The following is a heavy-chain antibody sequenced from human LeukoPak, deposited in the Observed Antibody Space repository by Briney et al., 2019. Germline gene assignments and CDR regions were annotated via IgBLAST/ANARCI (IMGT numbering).Heavy chain of an antibody. CDR3: AGRTGTLDY. CDR2: IYYSGST. CDR1: GGSISSYY. Sequence: SETLSLTCTVSGGSISSYYWSWIRQPPGKGPEWIGYIYYSGSTNYNPSLKSRVTISVDTSKNQFSLKLSSVTAADTAVYYCAGRTGTLDYWGQGTLVTVSS. J-gene: IGHJ4*02. V-gene: IGHV4-59*08. D-gene: IGHD1-7*01.